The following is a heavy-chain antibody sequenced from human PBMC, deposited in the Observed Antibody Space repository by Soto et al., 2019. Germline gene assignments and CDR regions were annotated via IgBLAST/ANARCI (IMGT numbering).Heavy chain of an antibody. Sequence: SETLSLTCTVSGGSISSSSYYWGWIRQPPGKGLEWIGSIYYSGSTYYNPSLKSRVTISVDTSKNQLSLKLSSVTAADTAVYYCASPIKGTYYFDYWGQGTLVTVSS. CDR3: ASPIKGTYYFDY. J-gene: IGHJ4*02. CDR1: GGSISSSSYY. CDR2: IYYSGST. V-gene: IGHV4-39*01.